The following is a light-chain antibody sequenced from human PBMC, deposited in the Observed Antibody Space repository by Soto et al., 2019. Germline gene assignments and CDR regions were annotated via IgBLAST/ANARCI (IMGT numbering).Light chain of an antibody. CDR3: QQLNSYPWT. CDR2: AAS. Sequence: IQLTQSPSSLSASVGDRVTITCRASQGISTYLAWYQQKPGKAPKLLIYAASTLQSGVPSRFSGSGSGTDFTLTISSLQSEDFATYYCQQLNSYPWTFGQGTKV. V-gene: IGKV1-9*01. CDR1: QGISTY. J-gene: IGKJ1*01.